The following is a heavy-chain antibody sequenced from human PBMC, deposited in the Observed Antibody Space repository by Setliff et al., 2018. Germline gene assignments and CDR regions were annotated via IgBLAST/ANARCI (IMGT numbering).Heavy chain of an antibody. J-gene: IGHJ6*02. Sequence: ASVKVSCKTSGYTFTYFGVSWVRQGPAQGLEWMGWISPYNGQTIYSQKFQGRVTMTTDTSTNTAYMELRDLRSDDTATYFCAKEPAISLTEAVRRAYYDYALDACGQGTTVTVSS. V-gene: IGHV1-18*01. D-gene: IGHD3-16*01. CDR3: AKEPAISLTEAVRRAYYDYALDA. CDR1: GYTFTYFG. CDR2: ISPYNGQT.